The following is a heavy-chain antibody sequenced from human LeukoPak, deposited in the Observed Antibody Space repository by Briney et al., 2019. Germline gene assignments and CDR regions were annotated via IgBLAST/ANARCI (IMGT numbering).Heavy chain of an antibody. J-gene: IGHJ4*02. Sequence: GGSLRLSCAASGFSFSSYSMNWVRQAPGKEPEWISYISITGETIYYADSVTGRFTISRDNVQRSIYLEMNRLRDDDTAVYYCARSAPGFDYWGRGTLVNVSS. CDR1: GFSFSSYS. CDR2: ISITGETI. V-gene: IGHV3-48*02. CDR3: ARSAPGFDY.